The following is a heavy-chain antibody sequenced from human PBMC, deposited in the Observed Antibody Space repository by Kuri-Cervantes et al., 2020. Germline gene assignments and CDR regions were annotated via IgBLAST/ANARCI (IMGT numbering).Heavy chain of an antibody. J-gene: IGHJ5*02. V-gene: IGHV3-72*01. D-gene: IGHD6-13*01. CDR3: ARDRGPYSSSWYGRVPGWFDP. CDR2: TRNKANSYTT. Sequence: GGSLRLSCAASGFTFSDHYMDWVRQAPGKGLEWVGRTRNKANSYTTEYAASVKGRFTISRDDSKNSLYLQTNSLKTEDTAVYYCARDRGPYSSSWYGRVPGWFDPWGQGTLVTVS. CDR1: GFTFSDHY.